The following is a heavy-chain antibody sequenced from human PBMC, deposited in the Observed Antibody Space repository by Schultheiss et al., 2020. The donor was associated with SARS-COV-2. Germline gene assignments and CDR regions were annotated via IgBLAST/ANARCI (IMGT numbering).Heavy chain of an antibody. V-gene: IGHV3-15*01. CDR3: ARSGLGDYCSSTSCYRDAFDI. CDR1: GFPFSNAW. Sequence: GESLKISCAASGFPFSNAWMSWVRQAPGKGLEWVGRIKSKTDGGTTDYAAPVKGRFTISRDDSKNTLYLQMNSLKTEDTAVYYCARSGLGDYCSSTSCYRDAFDIWGQGTMVTVSS. CDR2: IKSKTDGGTT. J-gene: IGHJ3*02. D-gene: IGHD2-2*02.